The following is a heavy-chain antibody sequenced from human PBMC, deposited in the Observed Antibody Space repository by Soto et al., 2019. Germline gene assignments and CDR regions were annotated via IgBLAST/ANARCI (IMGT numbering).Heavy chain of an antibody. J-gene: IGHJ5*02. Sequence: ASVKVSCKASGYTFTSYAMHWVRQAPGQRLEWMGWINAYNGNTNYSQKLQGRVTITRDTSTSTAYMELRSLRSDDTAVYYCARGKVDWFDPWGQGTLVTVSS. CDR3: ARGKVDWFDP. CDR1: GYTFTSYA. CDR2: INAYNGNT. V-gene: IGHV1-3*01.